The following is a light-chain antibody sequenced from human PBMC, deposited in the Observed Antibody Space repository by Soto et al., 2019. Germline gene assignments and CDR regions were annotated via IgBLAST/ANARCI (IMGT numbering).Light chain of an antibody. Sequence: DIPMTQSPSSLSAFVGDSVTVTCRASQPIGTSLHWYQQRAGTAPKVLISAATKLQSGIPSRFIGRGSGTDFTLTIINLQPEDSATYFCQQGYNTFWTFVRGTKVELK. J-gene: IGKJ1*01. V-gene: IGKV1-39*01. CDR3: QQGYNTFWT. CDR2: AAT. CDR1: QPIGTS.